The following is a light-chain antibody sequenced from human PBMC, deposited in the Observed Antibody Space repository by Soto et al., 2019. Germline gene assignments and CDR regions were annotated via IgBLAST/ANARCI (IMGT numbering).Light chain of an antibody. J-gene: IGKJ5*01. V-gene: IGKV3-15*01. CDR1: QSISSN. CDR3: QHYNNWST. Sequence: EIVMTQSPASLSVSPGERATLSCRASQSISSNLAWYQQKPGQAPRLLISGASTRATGIPARFSGSGSGTEFTLTISSLQSEDFAVYYCQHYNNWSTFGQGTRLRL. CDR2: GAS.